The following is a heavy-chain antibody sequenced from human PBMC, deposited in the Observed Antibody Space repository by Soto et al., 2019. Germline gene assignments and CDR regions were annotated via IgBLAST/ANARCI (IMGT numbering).Heavy chain of an antibody. CDR3: AREWVRIGGRIDFHWFDP. D-gene: IGHD3-3*01. Sequence: SETLSLTCTVSGGSISSYYWSWIRQPPGKGLEWIGYIYYSGSTNYNPSLKSRVTISVDTSKNQFSLKLSSVTAADTAVYYCAREWVRIGGRIDFHWFDPWGQGTLVTVSS. CDR2: IYYSGST. V-gene: IGHV4-59*01. J-gene: IGHJ5*02. CDR1: GGSISSYY.